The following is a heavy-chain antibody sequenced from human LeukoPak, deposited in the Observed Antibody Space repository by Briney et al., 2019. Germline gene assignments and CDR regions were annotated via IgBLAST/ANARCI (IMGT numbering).Heavy chain of an antibody. J-gene: IGHJ3*02. CDR3: ARARDSEDAFDI. CDR1: GFTFSSYS. Sequence: GGSLRLSCAASGFTFSSYSMNWVRQAPGKGLEWVSYISSSSSTIYYADSVKGRFTISRDNAKNSLYLQMNSLRAEDTAVYYCARARDSEDAFDIWAKGQWSLSLQ. V-gene: IGHV3-48*04. D-gene: IGHD5-18*01. CDR2: ISSSSSTI.